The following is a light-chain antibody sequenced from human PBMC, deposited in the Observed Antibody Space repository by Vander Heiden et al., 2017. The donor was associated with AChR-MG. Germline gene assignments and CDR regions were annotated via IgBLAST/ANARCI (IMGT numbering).Light chain of an antibody. CDR1: QSVSSY. CDR2: DAA. Sequence: EIVLPHSPATLSLSPGERATLSCRASQSVSSYLAGYQQKPGQAPRLLIYDAANRATGIPARFSGSGSGTDFTLTISSLEPEDFAVYYCQQRSNWPPLFTFGPGTKVDIK. V-gene: IGKV3-11*01. CDR3: QQRSNWPPLFT. J-gene: IGKJ3*01.